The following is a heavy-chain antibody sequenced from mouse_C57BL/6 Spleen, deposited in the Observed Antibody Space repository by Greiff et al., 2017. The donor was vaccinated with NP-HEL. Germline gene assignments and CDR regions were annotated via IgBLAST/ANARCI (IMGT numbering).Heavy chain of an antibody. V-gene: IGHV1-53*01. CDR3: ARGLYDGYYVGYAMDY. D-gene: IGHD2-3*01. CDR1: GYTFTSYW. J-gene: IGHJ4*01. Sequence: QVQLQQSGTELVKPGASVKLSCKASGYTFTSYWMHWVKQRPGQGLEWIGNINPSNGGTNYNEKFKSKATLTVDKSSSTAYMQLSSLTSEDSAVYYCARGLYDGYYVGYAMDYWGQGTSVTVSS. CDR2: INPSNGGT.